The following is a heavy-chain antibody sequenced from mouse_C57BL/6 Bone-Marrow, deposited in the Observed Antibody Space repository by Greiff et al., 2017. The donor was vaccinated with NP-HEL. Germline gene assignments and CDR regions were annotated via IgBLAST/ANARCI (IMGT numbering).Heavy chain of an antibody. J-gene: IGHJ4*01. D-gene: IGHD3-2*02. CDR1: GYTFTDYY. CDR2: INPYNGGT. V-gene: IGHV1-19*01. CDR3: ARDSSGHFLYAMDY. Sequence: VQLKESGPVLVKPGASVKMSCKASGYTFTDYYMNWVKQSHGKSLEWIGVINPYNGGTSYNQKFKGKATLTVDKSSSTACMELNSLTSEDSAVYYCARDSSGHFLYAMDYWGQGTSVTVSS.